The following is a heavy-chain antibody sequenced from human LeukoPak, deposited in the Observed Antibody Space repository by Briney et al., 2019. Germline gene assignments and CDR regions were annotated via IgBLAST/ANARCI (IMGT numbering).Heavy chain of an antibody. CDR3: ARARRTGEYDY. D-gene: IGHD7-27*01. V-gene: IGHV1-46*01. J-gene: IGHJ4*02. CDR2: INPSGGST. CDR1: GYTFTSYY. Sequence: GASVKVSCKASGYTFTSYYMHWVRQAPGQGLEWMGIINPSGGSTSYAQKFQGRVTMTRDMSTSTVYMELSSLRSEDTAVYYCARARRTGEYDYWGQGTLVTVSS.